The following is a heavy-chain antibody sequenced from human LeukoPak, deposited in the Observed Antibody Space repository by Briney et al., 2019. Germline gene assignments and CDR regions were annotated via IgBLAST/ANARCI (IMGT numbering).Heavy chain of an antibody. V-gene: IGHV3-30*03. Sequence: GGSLRLSCAASGFTFSTHGLHWVRQAPGKGLEWLAIISYDGSDQYYADSVKGRFTISRDNSKNTPSLQMNSLTAEDTAVYYCAASSGSYHYWGQGTLVIVSS. J-gene: IGHJ4*02. CDR3: AASSGSYHY. D-gene: IGHD3-10*01. CDR2: ISYDGSDQ. CDR1: GFTFSTHG.